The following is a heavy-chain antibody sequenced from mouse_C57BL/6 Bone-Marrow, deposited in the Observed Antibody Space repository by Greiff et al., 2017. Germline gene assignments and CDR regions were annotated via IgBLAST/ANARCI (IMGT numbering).Heavy chain of an antibody. J-gene: IGHJ1*03. Sequence: EVQLQESGGDLVKPGGSLKLSCAASGFTFSSYGMSWVRQTPDKRLEWVATISSGGSYTYYPDSVKGRFTISRDNAKNTLYLQMSSLKSEDTAMYYCARIITTVVPHFDVWGTGTTVTVSS. CDR3: ARIITTVVPHFDV. V-gene: IGHV5-6*01. D-gene: IGHD1-1*01. CDR1: GFTFSSYG. CDR2: ISSGGSYT.